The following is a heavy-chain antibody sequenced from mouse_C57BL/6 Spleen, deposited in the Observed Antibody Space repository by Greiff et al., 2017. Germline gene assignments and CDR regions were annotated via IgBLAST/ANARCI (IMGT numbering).Heavy chain of an antibody. V-gene: IGHV1-59*01. Sequence: QVQLQQPGAELVRPGTSVKLSCKASGYTFTSYWMHWVKQRPGQGLEWIGVIDPSDSYTNYNQKFKGKATLTVDTSSSTAYMQLSSLTSEDSAVYDCAREGGNVVATERAMDYWGQGTSVTVSS. D-gene: IGHD1-1*01. CDR1: GYTFTSYW. CDR3: AREGGNVVATERAMDY. J-gene: IGHJ4*01. CDR2: IDPSDSYT.